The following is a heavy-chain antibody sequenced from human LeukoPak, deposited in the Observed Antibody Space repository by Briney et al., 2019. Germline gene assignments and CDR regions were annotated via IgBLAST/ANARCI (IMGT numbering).Heavy chain of an antibody. CDR1: GFTFSSYA. CDR3: ARVHRSIPFDY. Sequence: GGSLRLSCAASGFTFSSYAMSWVRQAPGKGLEWVSAISGSGGSTYYADSVKGRFTISRDNAKNSLYLQMNSLRAEDTAVYYCARVHRSIPFDYWGQGTLVTVPS. CDR2: ISGSGGST. J-gene: IGHJ4*02. D-gene: IGHD2-2*02. V-gene: IGHV3-23*01.